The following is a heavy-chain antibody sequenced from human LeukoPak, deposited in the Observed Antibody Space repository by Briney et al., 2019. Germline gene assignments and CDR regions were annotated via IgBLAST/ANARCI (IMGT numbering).Heavy chain of an antibody. D-gene: IGHD3-10*01. CDR1: GYSFTNYW. J-gene: IGHJ4*02. CDR3: ARTGGGYGSGSYLFR. Sequence: GESLKISCKGSGYSFTNYWIGWVRQMPGKGLEWMGIIYPGDSDTRYSPSFQGQVTISADKSISTAYLQWSSLKASDTAMYYCARTGGGYGSGSYLFRWGQGTLVTVSS. CDR2: IYPGDSDT. V-gene: IGHV5-51*01.